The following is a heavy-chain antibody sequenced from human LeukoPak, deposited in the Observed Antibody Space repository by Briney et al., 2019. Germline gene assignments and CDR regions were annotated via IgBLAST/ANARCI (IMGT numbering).Heavy chain of an antibody. CDR1: GFTFSNAW. V-gene: IGHV3-15*01. CDR3: AKGPKLGDGFHCDS. D-gene: IGHD5-24*01. Sequence: GGSLRLSCATSGFTFSNAWMGWVRQAPGKGLEWVGRIKSKTDGGTTDYTAPVKGRFTISRGDSKNTLYLQMNSLRVEDSAVYYCAKGPKLGDGFHCDSWGQGTLVTVSS. CDR2: IKSKTDGGTT. J-gene: IGHJ4*02.